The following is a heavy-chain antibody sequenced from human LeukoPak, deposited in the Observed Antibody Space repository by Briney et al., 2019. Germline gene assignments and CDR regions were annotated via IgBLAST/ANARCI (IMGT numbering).Heavy chain of an antibody. CDR1: GFTFSTYW. D-gene: IGHD6-13*01. CDR2: ISGSGGST. V-gene: IGHV3-23*01. CDR3: AKIVAAAGTNDYYFDY. J-gene: IGHJ4*02. Sequence: GGSLRLSCAVSGFTFSTYWMHWVRQAPGKGLVWVSAISGSGGSTYYADSVKGRFTISRDNSKNTLYLQMNSLRAEDTAVYYCAKIVAAAGTNDYYFDYWGQGTLVTVSS.